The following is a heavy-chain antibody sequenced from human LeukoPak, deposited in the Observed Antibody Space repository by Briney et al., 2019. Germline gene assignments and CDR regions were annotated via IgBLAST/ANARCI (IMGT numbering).Heavy chain of an antibody. Sequence: SETLSLTCTVSGGSISSYYWSWIRQPPGKGLEWIGYIYYSGSTNYNPSLKSRVTISVDTSKNQFSLKLSSVTAADTAVYYCASNIAVAGNFDYWGQGTLVTVSS. J-gene: IGHJ4*02. CDR1: GGSISSYY. V-gene: IGHV4-59*12. D-gene: IGHD6-19*01. CDR3: ASNIAVAGNFDY. CDR2: IYYSGST.